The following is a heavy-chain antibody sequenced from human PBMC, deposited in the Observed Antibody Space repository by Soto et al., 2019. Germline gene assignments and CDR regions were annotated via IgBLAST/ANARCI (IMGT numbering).Heavy chain of an antibody. Sequence: GGSPKLSSAVSGFTVKSSPMSWVRRAPGKGLEWVSGINGGDDSKHYVDSVRGRFTIFRDNSKNSLNLQMNSLRVEDTAVYYSAKGQMDCSGSICSLRFDPWGQGTLVTVSS. J-gene: IGHJ5*02. D-gene: IGHD2-15*01. CDR3: AKGQMDCSGSICSLRFDP. CDR2: INGGDDSK. V-gene: IGHV3-23*01. CDR1: GFTVKSSP.